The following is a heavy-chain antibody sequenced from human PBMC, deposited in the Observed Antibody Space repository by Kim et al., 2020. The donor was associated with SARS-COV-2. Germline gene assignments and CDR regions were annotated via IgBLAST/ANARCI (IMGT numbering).Heavy chain of an antibody. CDR3: ARGPAATYYYGMDV. J-gene: IGHJ6*02. Sequence: NTSRKRRVTISVDTSKNQFSLKLSSVTAADTAVYYCARGPAATYYYGMDVWGQGTTVTVSS. D-gene: IGHD2-2*01. V-gene: IGHV4-59*09.